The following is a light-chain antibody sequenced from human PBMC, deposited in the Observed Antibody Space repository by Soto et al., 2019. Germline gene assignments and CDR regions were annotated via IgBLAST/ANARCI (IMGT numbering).Light chain of an antibody. J-gene: IGLJ2*01. CDR3: CSYAGSYAYVV. CDR2: DVN. CDR1: SSDVGGYNY. Sequence: QSALTQPRSVSGSPGQSVTISCTGTSSDVGGYNYVSWYQHHPGKAPKLMIYDVNKRPSGVPDRFSGSKSGNTASLTISGLQAEDEGDYHCCSYAGSYAYVVFGGGTKLTVL. V-gene: IGLV2-11*01.